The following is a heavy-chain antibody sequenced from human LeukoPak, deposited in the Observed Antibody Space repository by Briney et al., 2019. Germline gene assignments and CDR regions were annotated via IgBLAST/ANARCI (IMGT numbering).Heavy chain of an antibody. J-gene: IGHJ4*02. CDR2: ISAYNGNT. CDR3: ARDRPKIDSSGYPDY. Sequence: ASVKVSCTASGYTFTSYGISWVRQAPGQGLEWMGWISAYNGNTNYAQKLQGRVTMTTDTSTSTACMELRSLRSDDPAVYYCARDRPKIDSSGYPDYWGQGTLVTVSS. D-gene: IGHD3-22*01. V-gene: IGHV1-18*01. CDR1: GYTFTSYG.